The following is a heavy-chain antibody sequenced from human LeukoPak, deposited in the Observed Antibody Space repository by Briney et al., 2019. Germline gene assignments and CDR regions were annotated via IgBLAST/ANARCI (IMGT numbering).Heavy chain of an antibody. D-gene: IGHD6-13*01. Sequence: GSLRLSCAASGFTFSLYEMTWVRQAPGKGLEWASYITRSGSTTYYADSVKGRFTISRDNAKNSLYLQMNSLTTEDTAVYYCARDMAAAGDYWGQGTLVTVSS. CDR3: ARDMAAAGDY. CDR2: ITRSGSTT. J-gene: IGHJ4*02. V-gene: IGHV3-48*03. CDR1: GFTFSLYE.